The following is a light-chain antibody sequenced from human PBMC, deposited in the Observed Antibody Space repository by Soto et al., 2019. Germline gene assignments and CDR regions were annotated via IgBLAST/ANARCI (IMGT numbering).Light chain of an antibody. J-gene: IGLJ3*02. CDR1: SSNIGSNY. CDR3: AAWDDSLSGPV. V-gene: IGLV1-47*02. CDR2: SNN. Sequence: QAVVTQPPSASGTPGQRVTISCSGSSSNIGSNYVYWYQQLPGTAPKLLIYSNNQPPSGVPDRFSGSKSGTSASLAISGLRSEDEADYYCAAWDDSLSGPVFGGGTKVTVL.